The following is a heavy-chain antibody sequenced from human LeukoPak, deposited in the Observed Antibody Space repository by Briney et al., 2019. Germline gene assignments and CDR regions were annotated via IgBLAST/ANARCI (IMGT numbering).Heavy chain of an antibody. CDR1: GYTFTGYY. Sequence: ASPKVSCKDSGYTFTGYYMHWVPPAPGQGLEWMGWINPNSGGTNYEQKFQGRVTMTRDTSISTAYMELSRLRSDDTAVYYCARDRYVAARPFDYWGQGTLVTVSS. J-gene: IGHJ4*02. CDR3: ARDRYVAARPFDY. D-gene: IGHD6-6*01. V-gene: IGHV1-2*02. CDR2: INPNSGGT.